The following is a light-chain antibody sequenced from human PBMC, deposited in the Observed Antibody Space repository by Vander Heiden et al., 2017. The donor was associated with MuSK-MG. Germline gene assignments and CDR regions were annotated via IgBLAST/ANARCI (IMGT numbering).Light chain of an antibody. Sequence: EIVLTQSPATLSLSPGERATLPCRASQSVSSYLAWYQQKPGQAPRLLLYDASNRATGIPARFSGSGSGTDFTLPISSLEPEDFGVYYCQQRSNWPPNTFGQGTKLEIK. CDR1: QSVSSY. CDR3: QQRSNWPPNT. V-gene: IGKV3-11*01. J-gene: IGKJ2*01. CDR2: DAS.